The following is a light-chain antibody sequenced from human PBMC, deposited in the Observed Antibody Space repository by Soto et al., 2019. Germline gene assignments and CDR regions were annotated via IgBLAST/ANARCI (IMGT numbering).Light chain of an antibody. CDR1: SGDVGAYDY. CDR3: NSYLTSIVA. V-gene: IGLV2-14*03. Sequence: QSALTQPASVSGSLGQSITISCTGTSGDVGAYDYVSWYQQHPGKAPKPMIFDVSSRPSGISNRFSGSKSGNTASLTISGLQAEDEADYYCNSYLTSIVAFGGGTKLTVL. J-gene: IGLJ2*01. CDR2: DVS.